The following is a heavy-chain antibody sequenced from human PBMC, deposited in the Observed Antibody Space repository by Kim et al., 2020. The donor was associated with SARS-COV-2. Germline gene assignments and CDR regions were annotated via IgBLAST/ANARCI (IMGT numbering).Heavy chain of an antibody. Sequence: SETLSLTCTVSGGSISSYYWSWIRQPPGKGLEWIGYIYYSGSTNYNPSLKSRVTISLDTSKNQFSLKLSSVTAADTAVYYCARLNVLYCSGGSCYSGRINYYYGMDVWGQGTTVTVSS. V-gene: IGHV4-59*01. CDR3: ARLNVLYCSGGSCYSGRINYYYGMDV. D-gene: IGHD2-15*01. CDR1: GGSISSYY. CDR2: IYYSGST. J-gene: IGHJ6*02.